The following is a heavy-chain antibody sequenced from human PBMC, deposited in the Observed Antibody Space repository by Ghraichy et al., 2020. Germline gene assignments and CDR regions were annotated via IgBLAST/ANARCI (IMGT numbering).Heavy chain of an antibody. CDR3: ARALYDYVWGSYRYTFDY. CDR1: GGSFSGYY. D-gene: IGHD3-16*02. J-gene: IGHJ4*02. Sequence: SQTLSLTCAVYGGSFSGYYWSWIRQPPGKGLEWIGEINHSGSTNYNPSLKSRVTISVDTSKNQFSLKLSSVTAADTAVYYCARALYDYVWGSYRYTFDYWGQGTLVTVSS. V-gene: IGHV4-34*01. CDR2: INHSGST.